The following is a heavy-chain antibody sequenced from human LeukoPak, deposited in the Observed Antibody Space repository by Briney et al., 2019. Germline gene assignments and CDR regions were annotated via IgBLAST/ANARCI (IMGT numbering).Heavy chain of an antibody. Sequence: PGGSLRLSCAASGFTLSSYSMNWVRQAPGKGLEWVSSISRSSAYIYYADSVKGRFTISRDNAKNSLYLQMNSLRAEDTAVYYCARDRYSGSFHYYYYYMDVWGKGTTVTVSS. CDR1: GFTLSSYS. D-gene: IGHD1-26*01. CDR3: ARDRYSGSFHYYYYYMDV. CDR2: ISRSSAYI. V-gene: IGHV3-21*01. J-gene: IGHJ6*03.